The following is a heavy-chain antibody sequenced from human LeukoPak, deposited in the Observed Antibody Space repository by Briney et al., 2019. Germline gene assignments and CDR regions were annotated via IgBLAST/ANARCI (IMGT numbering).Heavy chain of an antibody. D-gene: IGHD3-3*01. V-gene: IGHV3-9*01. CDR1: GFTFDDYA. CDR2: ISWNSGSI. Sequence: PGGSLRLSCAASGFTFDDYAMHWVRQAPGKGLERVSGISWNSGSIGYADSVKGRFTISRDNAKNSLYLQMNSLRAEDTAVYYCARANTYYDFWSGYYTLDYWGQGTLVTVSS. CDR3: ARANTYYDFWSGYYTLDY. J-gene: IGHJ4*02.